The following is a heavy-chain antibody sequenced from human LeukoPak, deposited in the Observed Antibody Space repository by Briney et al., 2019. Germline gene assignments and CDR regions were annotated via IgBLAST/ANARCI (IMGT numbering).Heavy chain of an antibody. CDR2: VFYPGST. CDR1: GGPIDRHY. J-gene: IGHJ4*02. V-gene: IGHV4-59*11. CDR3: ASRPAGSTWYGVFDY. Sequence: SETLSLTCTVSGGPIDRHYWSWIRQPPGKALEWIGYVFYPGSTNYNPSLKSRVTMSLDTSRDQFSLRLTSVTAADTAIYYCASRPAGSTWYGVFDYWSQGTLVTVSS. D-gene: IGHD6-13*01.